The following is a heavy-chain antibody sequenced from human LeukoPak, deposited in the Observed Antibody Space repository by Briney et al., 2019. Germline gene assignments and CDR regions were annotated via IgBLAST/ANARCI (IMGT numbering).Heavy chain of an antibody. V-gene: IGHV4-59*01. Sequence: PSETLSLTCTVSGGSISSYYWSWIRQPPGKGLEWIGYIYYSGSTNYNPFLKSRVTISVDTSKNQFSLKLSSVTAADTAVYYCARENEYGWFDPWGQGTLVTVSS. CDR3: ARENEYGWFDP. J-gene: IGHJ5*02. CDR1: GGSISSYY. CDR2: IYYSGST. D-gene: IGHD2/OR15-2a*01.